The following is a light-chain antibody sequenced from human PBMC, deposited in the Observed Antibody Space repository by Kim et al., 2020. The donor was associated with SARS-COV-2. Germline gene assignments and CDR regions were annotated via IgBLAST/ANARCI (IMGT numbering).Light chain of an antibody. CDR2: AAS. J-gene: IGKJ2*01. CDR3: QQSHGIPYT. Sequence: DIQMTQSPSSLSASVGDRVTITCRASQSITTYLNWYQQKPGKAPLLLIYAASSLQSGVPSRFSGSGSGTDFTLTISSLQPEDFATYFCQQSHGIPYTFGQGTKLEI. CDR1: QSITTY. V-gene: IGKV1-39*01.